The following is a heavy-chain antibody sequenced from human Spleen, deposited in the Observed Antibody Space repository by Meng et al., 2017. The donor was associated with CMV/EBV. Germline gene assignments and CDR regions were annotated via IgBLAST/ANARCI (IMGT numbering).Heavy chain of an antibody. V-gene: IGHV5-51*01. Sequence: GGSLRLSCKGSGYSFTSYWIGWVRQMPGKGLEWMGIIYPGDSDTSYSPSFQGQVTISADKSLSTAYLPWSSLKASDTAIYFCAREGGGAYYDFPGAPYWFDPWGQGTLVTVSS. J-gene: IGHJ5*02. CDR1: GYSFTSYW. CDR2: IYPGDSDT. D-gene: IGHD3-3*01. CDR3: AREGGGAYYDFPGAPYWFDP.